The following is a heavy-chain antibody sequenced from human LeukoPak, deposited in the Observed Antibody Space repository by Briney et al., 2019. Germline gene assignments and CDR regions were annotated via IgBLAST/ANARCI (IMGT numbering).Heavy chain of an antibody. CDR3: ARVPGYSSSSPFDY. Sequence: SETLSLTCTVSGGSISSYYWSWIRQPPGKGLEWIGYIYYSGTTNYNPSLKSRVTISVDTSKNQFSLKLSSVTAADTAVYYCARVPGYSSSSPFDYWGQGTLVTVSS. CDR1: GGSISSYY. D-gene: IGHD6-13*01. J-gene: IGHJ4*02. V-gene: IGHV4-59*01. CDR2: IYYSGTT.